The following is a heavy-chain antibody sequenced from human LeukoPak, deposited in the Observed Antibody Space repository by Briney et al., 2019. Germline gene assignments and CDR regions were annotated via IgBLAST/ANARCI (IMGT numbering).Heavy chain of an antibody. CDR1: GYTFTSYG. CDR3: ARAVAGTLDY. Sequence: GASVKVSCKASGYTFTSYGISWVRQAPGQGLEWMGIINPSGGSTSYAQKFQGRVTMTRDTSTSTVYMELSSLRSEDTAVYYCARAVAGTLDYWGQGTLVTVSS. J-gene: IGHJ4*02. D-gene: IGHD6-19*01. CDR2: INPSGGST. V-gene: IGHV1-46*01.